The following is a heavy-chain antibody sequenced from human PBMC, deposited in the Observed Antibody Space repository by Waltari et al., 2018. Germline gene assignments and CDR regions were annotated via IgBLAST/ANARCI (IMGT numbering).Heavy chain of an antibody. CDR1: GFSLSSGSSY. Sequence: QVPLQESGPGLVQPSQTLSLTCSVSGFSLSSGSSYWSWIRQHPGKGLEWIGYISHSGDTDYSPSLRSRLTLSVDTSKNQFSLKLNSVTAADTGVYFCAGRGAKMFSIWGRGTLVTVSS. CDR2: ISHSGDT. D-gene: IGHD3-3*02. V-gene: IGHV4-31*02. J-gene: IGHJ4*02. CDR3: AGRGAKMFSI.